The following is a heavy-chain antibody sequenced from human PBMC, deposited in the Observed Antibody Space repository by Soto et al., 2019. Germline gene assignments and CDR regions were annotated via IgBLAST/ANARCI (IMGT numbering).Heavy chain of an antibody. J-gene: IGHJ4*02. D-gene: IGHD3-9*01. CDR1: GGSFSGYY. CDR3: ARARLVRYLAWLSRYYFDY. V-gene: IGHV4-34*01. CDR2: INHSGST. Sequence: KPSETLSLTCAVYGGSFSGYYWSWIRQPPGKGLEWIGEINHSGSTNYNPSLKSRVSLSVDTSKNQFSLRLSSVTAADTAVYYCARARLVRYLAWLSRYYFDYWGQGTLVTVSS.